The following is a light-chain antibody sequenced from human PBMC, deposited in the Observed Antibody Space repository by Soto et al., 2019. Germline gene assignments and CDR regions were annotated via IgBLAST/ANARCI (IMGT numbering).Light chain of an antibody. Sequence: QSALTQPASVSASPGQSITISCTGTSSDVGFYNYVSWYQQHPGKAPKLMIYEVSNRPSGVSSRFSGSKSGNTASLTISELQAEDEADYYCSSYSSLTTPVFGTGTKLTVL. CDR1: SSDVGFYNY. CDR2: EVS. V-gene: IGLV2-14*01. J-gene: IGLJ1*01. CDR3: SSYSSLTTPV.